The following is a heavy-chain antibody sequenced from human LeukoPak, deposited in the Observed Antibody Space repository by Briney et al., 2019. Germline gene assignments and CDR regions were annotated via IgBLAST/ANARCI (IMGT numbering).Heavy chain of an antibody. J-gene: IGHJ4*02. V-gene: IGHV1-46*01. CDR2: INPSGGST. D-gene: IGHD5-18*01. CDR3: ARGRIQLWLAAPFDY. Sequence: AASVKVSCKASGYTFTSYYMHWVRQAPGQGLEWMGIINPSGGSTSCAQKFQGRVTMTRDTSTSTVYMELSSLRSEDTAVYYCARGRIQLWLAAPFDYWGQGTLVTVSS. CDR1: GYTFTSYY.